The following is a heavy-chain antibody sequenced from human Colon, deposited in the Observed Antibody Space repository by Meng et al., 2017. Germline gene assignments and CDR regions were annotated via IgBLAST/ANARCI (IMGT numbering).Heavy chain of an antibody. J-gene: IGHJ4*02. CDR2: ISWNSGSI. V-gene: IGHV3-9*03. CDR1: GFTFDDYV. CDR3: AKGGGSSFWTGYHLDH. Sequence: SLKTFCAASGFTFDDYVMHWVRQAPGKGLEWVSGISWNSGSIGYADSVKGRFTISRDHARNSLYLKMNSLRPEDMALYYCAKGGGSSFWTGYHLDHWGQGTVVTVSS. D-gene: IGHD3/OR15-3a*01.